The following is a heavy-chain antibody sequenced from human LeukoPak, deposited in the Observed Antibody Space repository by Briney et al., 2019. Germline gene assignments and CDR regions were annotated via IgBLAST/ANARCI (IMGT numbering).Heavy chain of an antibody. Sequence: SETLSLTCTVSGCSISSYYWSWIRQPRGKGLEGIGDIYYSGSTNYNPSLQSRVPISVDPSKDQFSLKLSSVTASDPAVDYCARTAGEEDYGDYGGWFDPWGQGTLVSVSS. CDR1: GCSISSYY. V-gene: IGHV4-59*08. J-gene: IGHJ5*02. CDR2: IYYSGST. D-gene: IGHD4-17*01. CDR3: ARTAGEEDYGDYGGWFDP.